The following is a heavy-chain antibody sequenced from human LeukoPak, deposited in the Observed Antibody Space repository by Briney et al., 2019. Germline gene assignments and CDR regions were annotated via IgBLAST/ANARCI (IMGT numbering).Heavy chain of an antibody. Sequence: PGGSLRLSCAASGFTFSSYEMNWVRQAPGKGLEWVSYISSSGSTIYYSDSVKGRFTISRDNAKNSLYLQMNSLRAEDTAVYYCARDRTTVTKGWFDRWGQGTLVTVSS. CDR2: ISSSGSTI. CDR3: ARDRTTVTKGWFDR. V-gene: IGHV3-48*03. J-gene: IGHJ5*02. D-gene: IGHD4-17*01. CDR1: GFTFSSYE.